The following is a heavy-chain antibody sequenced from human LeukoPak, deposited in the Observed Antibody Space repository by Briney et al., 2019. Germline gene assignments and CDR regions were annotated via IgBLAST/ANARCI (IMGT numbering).Heavy chain of an antibody. V-gene: IGHV4-59*01. CDR2: IYPNGST. CDR1: GGPINFY. Sequence: SETLSLTCSVSGGPINFYWSWIRQSPGKGLEWIGCIYPNGSTSYNSPPKSRVTTSLDTSKKQVSLMLKSVTAADTAVYYRARDVRRALRFNNFYPYFGMDVWGKGTTVIVST. J-gene: IGHJ6*04. D-gene: IGHD3-3*01. CDR3: ARDVRRALRFNNFYPYFGMDV.